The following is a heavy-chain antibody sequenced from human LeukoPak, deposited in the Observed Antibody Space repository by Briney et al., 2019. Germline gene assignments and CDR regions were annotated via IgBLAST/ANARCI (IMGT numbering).Heavy chain of an antibody. J-gene: IGHJ4*02. V-gene: IGHV4-30-4*08. CDR2: IYYSGST. D-gene: IGHD3-3*01. Sequence: SQTLSLTCAVSGGSISSGGYYWSWIRQPPGKGLEWIGYIYYSGSTYYNPSLKSRVTISVDTSKNQFSLKLSSVTAADTAVYYCARGIWSGYYFGYWGQGTLVTVSS. CDR1: GGSISSGGYY. CDR3: ARGIWSGYYFGY.